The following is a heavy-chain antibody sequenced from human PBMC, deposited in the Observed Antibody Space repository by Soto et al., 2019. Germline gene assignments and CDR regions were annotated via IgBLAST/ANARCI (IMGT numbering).Heavy chain of an antibody. J-gene: IGHJ4*02. CDR1: GYTFTGHY. D-gene: IGHD1-26*01. V-gene: IGHV1-2*02. Sequence: ASVQVSCKASGYTFTGHYIHWVRQAPEQGPEWMGEIGPESGATRYAQRFQGRVTMTRDMSITTVYMELNNLSPDDTAVYYCGRGRSGQIVVFYWGQGTPVTVSS. CDR3: GRGRSGQIVVFY. CDR2: IGPESGAT.